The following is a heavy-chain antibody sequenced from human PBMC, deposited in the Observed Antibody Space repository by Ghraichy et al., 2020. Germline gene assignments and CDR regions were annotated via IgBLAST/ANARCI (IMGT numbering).Heavy chain of an antibody. J-gene: IGHJ4*02. V-gene: IGHV4-34*01. Sequence: SETLSLTCAVYGGSFSGYYWSWIRQPPGKGLEWIGEINHSGSTNYNPSLKSRVTISVDTSKNQFSLKLSSVTAADTAVYYCARGEVAVGHDYWGQGTLVTVSS. D-gene: IGHD6-19*01. CDR2: INHSGST. CDR1: GGSFSGYY. CDR3: ARGEVAVGHDY.